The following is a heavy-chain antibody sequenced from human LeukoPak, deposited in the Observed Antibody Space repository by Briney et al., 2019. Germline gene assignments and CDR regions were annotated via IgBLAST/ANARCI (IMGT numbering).Heavy chain of an antibody. J-gene: IGHJ6*02. CDR1: GYTFSDYY. Sequence: PGGYLRLSCAASGYTFSDYYMSWIRQAPGKGLGWVSYISSRGSTIYYADSVKGRFTISRDNAKNSLYLQMNSLRAEDTAVYYCARLPLPKYCSSTSCYRGGNYYYGMDVWGQGTTVTVSS. D-gene: IGHD2-2*01. CDR2: ISSRGSTI. V-gene: IGHV3-11*01. CDR3: ARLPLPKYCSSTSCYRGGNYYYGMDV.